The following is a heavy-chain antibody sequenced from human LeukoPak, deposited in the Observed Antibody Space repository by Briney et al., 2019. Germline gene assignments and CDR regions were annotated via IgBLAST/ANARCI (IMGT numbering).Heavy chain of an antibody. Sequence: SETLSLTCAVSGYSNSSGYYWGWIRPPPGKGLEWIGIIYHSGTTYYNPSLKSRVTISVDTSKNQFSLKLRSVTAADTAVYYCASQTIVGASPFDYWGQGTLVTVSS. CDR1: GYSNSSGYY. D-gene: IGHD1-26*01. CDR2: IYHSGTT. CDR3: ASQTIVGASPFDY. V-gene: IGHV4-38-2*01. J-gene: IGHJ4*02.